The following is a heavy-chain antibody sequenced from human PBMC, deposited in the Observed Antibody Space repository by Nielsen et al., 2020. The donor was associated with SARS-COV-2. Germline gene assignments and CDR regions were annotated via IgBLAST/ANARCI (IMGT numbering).Heavy chain of an antibody. D-gene: IGHD4-17*01. CDR2: IWYDGSNK. J-gene: IGHJ4*02. CDR3: AKDRGYGDKRLNYFDY. CDR1: GFTFSSYG. V-gene: IGHV3-30*02. Sequence: GESLKISCAASGFTFSSYGMHWVRQAPGKGLEWVAVIWYDGSNKYYADSVKGRFTISRDNSKNTLYLQMNSLRAEDTAVYYCAKDRGYGDKRLNYFDYWGQGTLVTVPS.